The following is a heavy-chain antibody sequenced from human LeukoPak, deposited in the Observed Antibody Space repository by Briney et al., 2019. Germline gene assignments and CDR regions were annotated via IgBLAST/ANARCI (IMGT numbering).Heavy chain of an antibody. J-gene: IGHJ4*02. CDR1: GFTFSNYW. CDR3: ARDRSDYFDY. V-gene: IGHV3-7*01. Sequence: PGGSLRLSCAASGFTFSNYWMSWVRQAPGKGLEWVANIKQDGSEKYYVDSVKGRFTVSRDNAKNSLYLQMNSLRAEDTAVYYCARDRSDYFDYWGQGTLVTVSS. CDR2: IKQDGSEK. D-gene: IGHD3-3*01.